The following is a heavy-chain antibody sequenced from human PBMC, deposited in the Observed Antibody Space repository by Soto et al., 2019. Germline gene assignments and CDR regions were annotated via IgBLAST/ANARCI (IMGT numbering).Heavy chain of an antibody. D-gene: IGHD5-18*01. Sequence: SETLSLTCTVSGGSISSYYWSWIRQPPGKGLEWIGYIYYSGSTNYNPSLKSRVTISVDTPKNQFSLKLSSVTAADTAVYYCARVLVDTAMVTALYYYYYMDVWGKGTTVTVSS. CDR2: IYYSGST. J-gene: IGHJ6*03. CDR3: ARVLVDTAMVTALYYYYYMDV. CDR1: GGSISSYY. V-gene: IGHV4-59*01.